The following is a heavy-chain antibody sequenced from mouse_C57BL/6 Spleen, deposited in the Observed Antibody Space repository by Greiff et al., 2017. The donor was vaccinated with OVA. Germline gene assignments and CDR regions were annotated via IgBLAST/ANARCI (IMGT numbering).Heavy chain of an antibody. D-gene: IGHD2-2*01. CDR3: ARPYGSTWFAY. CDR1: GFTFSDYG. CDR2: ISSGSSTI. Sequence: EVKLVESGGGLVKPGGSLKLSCAASGFTFSDYGMHWVRQAPEKGLEWVAYISSGSSTIYYADTVKGRFTISGDNAKNTLFLQMTSLRSEDTAMYYCARPYGSTWFAYWGQGTLVTVSA. J-gene: IGHJ3*01. V-gene: IGHV5-17*01.